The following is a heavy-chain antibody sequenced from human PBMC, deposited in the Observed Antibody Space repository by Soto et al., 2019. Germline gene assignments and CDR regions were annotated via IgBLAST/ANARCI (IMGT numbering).Heavy chain of an antibody. V-gene: IGHV3-7*01. CDR1: GFTFSSYW. CDR2: IKQDGSEK. J-gene: IGHJ6*03. CDR3: ARDSQSYDILTGYFPQKGPMDV. Sequence: GGSLRLSCAASGFTFSSYWMSWVRQAPGKGLEWVANIKQDGSEKYYVDSVKGRFTTSRDNAKNSLYLQMNSLRAEDTAVYYCARDSQSYDILTGYFPQKGPMDVWGKGTTVTVSS. D-gene: IGHD3-9*01.